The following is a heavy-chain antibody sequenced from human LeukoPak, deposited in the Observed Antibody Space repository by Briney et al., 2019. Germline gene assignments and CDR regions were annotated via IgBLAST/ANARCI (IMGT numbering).Heavy chain of an antibody. J-gene: IGHJ4*02. Sequence: ASVKVSCKASGYTFTTHDINWVRQATGQGLEWLGWISAYNGNTNYAQKLQGRVTMTTDTSTSTAYMELRSLRSDDTAVYYCARGVPEDYFDYWGQGTLVTVSS. V-gene: IGHV1-18*01. D-gene: IGHD1-14*01. CDR3: ARGVPEDYFDY. CDR2: ISAYNGNT. CDR1: GYTFTTHD.